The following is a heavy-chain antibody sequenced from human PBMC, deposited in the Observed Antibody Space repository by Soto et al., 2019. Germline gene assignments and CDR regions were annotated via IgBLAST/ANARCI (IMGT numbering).Heavy chain of an antibody. CDR3: ARGRRRTSIGTGAF. D-gene: IGHD3-10*01. V-gene: IGHV3-74*01. J-gene: IGHJ4*02. Sequence: PGRSMRLSWDTAGCIFRMSCMHWFRQVPGKGPQWVGRITDDGSTTYYAASVEGRFTISRDNAKNALYLQMTSLRADDTAFYYCARGRRRTSIGTGAFWGQRTLVTVSS. CDR2: ITDDGSTT. CDR1: GCIFRMSC.